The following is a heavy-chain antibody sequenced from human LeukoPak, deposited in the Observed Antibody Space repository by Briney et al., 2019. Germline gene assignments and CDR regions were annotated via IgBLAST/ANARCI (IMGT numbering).Heavy chain of an antibody. Sequence: GESLRISCKGSGYSFTSYWISWVRQMPGKGLEWMGRIDPSDSYTNYSPSFQGHVTISADKSISTAYLQWSSLKASDTAMYYCARNVKGYDYGNYGWFDPWGQGNLVTVSS. V-gene: IGHV5-10-1*01. CDR3: ARNVKGYDYGNYGWFDP. CDR2: IDPSDSYT. J-gene: IGHJ5*02. CDR1: GYSFTSYW. D-gene: IGHD4-11*01.